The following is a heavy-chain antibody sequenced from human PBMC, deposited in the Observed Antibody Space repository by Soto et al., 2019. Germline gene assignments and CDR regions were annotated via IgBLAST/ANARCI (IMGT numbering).Heavy chain of an antibody. CDR3: ARGAPLYDSSGYHDY. V-gene: IGHV4-31*03. CDR1: GGSISSGGYY. CDR2: IYYSGST. D-gene: IGHD3-22*01. J-gene: IGHJ4*02. Sequence: SETLSLTCTVSGGSISSGGYYWSWIRQHPGKGLEWIGYIYYSGSTYYNPSLKSRVTISVDTSKNQFSLKLSSVTAADTAVYYSARGAPLYDSSGYHDYRGQGTLFAVSS.